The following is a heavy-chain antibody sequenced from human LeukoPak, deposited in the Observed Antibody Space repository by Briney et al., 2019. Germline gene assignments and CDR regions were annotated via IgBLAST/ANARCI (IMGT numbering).Heavy chain of an antibody. CDR3: ATTVGYCSSTSCYDPFDI. Sequence: GGSLRPSCAASGFTFDDYGMSWVRHAPGKGLEWVSGINWNGGSTGYADSVKGRFTISRDNAKSSLYLQMNSLRAEDTALYYCATTVGYCSSTSCYDPFDIWGQGTMVTVSS. CDR2: INWNGGST. V-gene: IGHV3-20*04. D-gene: IGHD2-2*01. J-gene: IGHJ3*02. CDR1: GFTFDDYG.